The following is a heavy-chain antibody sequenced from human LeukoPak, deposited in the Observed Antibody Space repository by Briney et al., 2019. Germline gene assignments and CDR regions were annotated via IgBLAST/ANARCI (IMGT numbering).Heavy chain of an antibody. V-gene: IGHV3-30*02. Sequence: PGGSLRLSCAASGFTFSSYGMHWVRQAPGKGLEWVAFIRYDGSNKYYADSVKGRFTISRDNSKNTLYLQMNSLRAEDTAVYYCAKDRVRGSTSTPVPRGGTPWFDPWGQGTLVTVSS. CDR3: AKDRVRGSTSTPVPRGGTPWFDP. D-gene: IGHD2-15*01. CDR2: IRYDGSNK. J-gene: IGHJ5*02. CDR1: GFTFSSYG.